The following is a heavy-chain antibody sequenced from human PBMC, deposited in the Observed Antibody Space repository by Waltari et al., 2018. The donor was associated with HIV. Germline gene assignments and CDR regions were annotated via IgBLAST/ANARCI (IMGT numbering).Heavy chain of an antibody. CDR1: GLIFSIYG. CDR2: IWSDGSNK. D-gene: IGHD6-13*01. CDR3: ASAAGPFDN. Sequence: QVQLVESGGGVVQPGGSLGLSCEATGLIFSIYGMHWVRQAPGKGLEWVAVIWSDGSNKYYADSVKGRFTISRDNSKNTLYLQMNSLRAEDTAVYYCASAAGPFDNWGQGTLVTVSS. J-gene: IGHJ4*02. V-gene: IGHV3-33*01.